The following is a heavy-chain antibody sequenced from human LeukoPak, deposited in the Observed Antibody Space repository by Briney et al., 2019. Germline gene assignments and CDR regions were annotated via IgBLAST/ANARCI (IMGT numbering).Heavy chain of an antibody. CDR3: ARLHYYDGTAYKYYFDY. CDR1: GFTFSSYA. Sequence: GGSLRLSCAASGFTFSSYAMSWVRQAPGKGLEWVSAISGSGGSTYYADSVKGRFTISRDNSKNTLHLQMNSLRAEDTAVYYCARLHYYDGTAYKYYFDYWGQGTLVTVSS. D-gene: IGHD3-22*01. V-gene: IGHV3-23*01. CDR2: ISGSGGST. J-gene: IGHJ4*02.